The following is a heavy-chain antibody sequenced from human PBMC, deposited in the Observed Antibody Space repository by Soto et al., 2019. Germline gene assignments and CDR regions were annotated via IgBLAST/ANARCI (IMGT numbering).Heavy chain of an antibody. J-gene: IGHJ4*02. CDR2: IIPIFGTA. D-gene: IGHD5-18*01. CDR3: ARGRTAMVPYYFDY. Sequence: SVNVSFKASGGTFSSYAISWVRQAPGQGLEWMGGIIPIFGTANYAQKFQGRVTITADESTSTAYMELSSLRSEDTAVYYCARGRTAMVPYYFDYWGQGTLVTVSS. V-gene: IGHV1-69*01. CDR1: GGTFSSYA.